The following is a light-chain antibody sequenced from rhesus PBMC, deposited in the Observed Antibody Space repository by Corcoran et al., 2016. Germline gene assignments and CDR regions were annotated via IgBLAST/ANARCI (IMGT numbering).Light chain of an antibody. Sequence: ETVVTQSPATLSLSPGEIATLSCRASQRVGSYFAWYQQKPGQAPRLPIYGASSRATGIPDRFRGSGSGTDFALTISSLGPEDVGVYYCQQSSNLLTFGGGTKVEIK. CDR1: QRVGSY. J-gene: IGKJ4*01. CDR3: QQSSNLLT. V-gene: IGKV3-24*04. CDR2: GAS.